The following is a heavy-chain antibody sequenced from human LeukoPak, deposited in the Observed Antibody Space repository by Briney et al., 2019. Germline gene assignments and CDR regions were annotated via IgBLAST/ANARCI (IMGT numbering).Heavy chain of an antibody. Sequence: PGGSLRLSCAASGFTFSSYGMHWVRQAPDKGLEWVAFIRYDGSNKYYADSVKGRFTISRDNSKNTLYLQMNSLRAEDTAVYYCAKDLAQQLDNFDYWGQGTLVTVSS. D-gene: IGHD6-13*01. J-gene: IGHJ4*02. CDR2: IRYDGSNK. CDR1: GFTFSSYG. CDR3: AKDLAQQLDNFDY. V-gene: IGHV3-30*02.